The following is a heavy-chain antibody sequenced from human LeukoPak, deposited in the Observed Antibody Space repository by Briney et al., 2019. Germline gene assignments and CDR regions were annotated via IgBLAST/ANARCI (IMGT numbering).Heavy chain of an antibody. CDR2: IYYSGST. D-gene: IGHD6-13*01. CDR3: ARCSKAGIAAAGSPYYYYGMDV. J-gene: IGHJ6*02. CDR1: GGSISSYY. Sequence: PSETPSLTCTVSGGSISSYYWSWIRQPPGKGLEWIGYIYYSGSTNYNPSLKSRVTISVDTSKNQFSLKLSSVTAADTAVYYCARCSKAGIAAAGSPYYYYGMDVWGQGTTVTVSS. V-gene: IGHV4-59*01.